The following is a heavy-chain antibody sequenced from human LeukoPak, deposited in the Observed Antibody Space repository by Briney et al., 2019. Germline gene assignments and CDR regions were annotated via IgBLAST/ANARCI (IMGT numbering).Heavy chain of an antibody. V-gene: IGHV3-23*01. CDR2: ISGSGGST. D-gene: IGHD7-27*01. CDR3: ATASTNWGKFYLDY. CDR1: GFAFGDSA. Sequence: GGSLRLSCTASGFAFGDSAMSWVRQAPGKGLEWVSAISGSGGSTFYADSVKGRFTISRDNSKNTLHLQMDTLRAEDTAVYYCATASTNWGKFYLDYWGQGTLVTVSS. J-gene: IGHJ4*02.